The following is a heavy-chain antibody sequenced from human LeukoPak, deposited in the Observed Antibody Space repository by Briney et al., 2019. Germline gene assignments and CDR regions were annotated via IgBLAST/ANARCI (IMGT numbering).Heavy chain of an antibody. J-gene: IGHJ5*02. Sequence: SETLSLTCAVYGGSFSGYYWSWIRQPPGKGLEWIGEINHSGSTNYNPSLKSRVTISVDTSKNQFSLKLSSVTAADTAVYYCARSANRGVLRRWFDPWGQGTLVTVYS. CDR2: INHSGST. D-gene: IGHD3-10*01. V-gene: IGHV4-34*01. CDR1: GGSFSGYY. CDR3: ARSANRGVLRRWFDP.